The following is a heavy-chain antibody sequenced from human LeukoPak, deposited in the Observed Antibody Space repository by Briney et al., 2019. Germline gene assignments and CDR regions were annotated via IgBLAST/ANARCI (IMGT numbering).Heavy chain of an antibody. Sequence: GGSLRLSCAASGFTFSSYAMSWVRQAPGKGLEWVSAISGSGGSTYYADSVKGRFTISRDNSKNTLYLQMNSLRAEDTAVYYCAKDKVVAAAGSDWYFDLWGRGTLVTVSS. J-gene: IGHJ2*01. CDR1: GFTFSSYA. V-gene: IGHV3-23*01. D-gene: IGHD6-13*01. CDR2: ISGSGGST. CDR3: AKDKVVAAAGSDWYFDL.